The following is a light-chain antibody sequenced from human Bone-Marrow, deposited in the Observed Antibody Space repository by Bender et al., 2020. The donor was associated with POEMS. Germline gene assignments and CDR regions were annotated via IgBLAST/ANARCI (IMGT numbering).Light chain of an antibody. CDR2: DVS. CDR1: SSDVGGYNY. CDR3: TSYTSSGTLYI. V-gene: IGLV2-14*03. Sequence: QSALTQPASMSGSPGQSITISCTGISSDVGGYNYVSWYQQHPGKAPKLVIYDVSNRPLGVSNRFSGSKSGNTASLTISGLQAEDEADYYCTSYTSSGTLYIFGTGTKVTVI. J-gene: IGLJ1*01.